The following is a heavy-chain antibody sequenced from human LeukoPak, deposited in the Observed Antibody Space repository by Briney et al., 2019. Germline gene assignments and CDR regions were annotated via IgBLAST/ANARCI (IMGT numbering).Heavy chain of an antibody. CDR1: GYSISSGYY. J-gene: IGHJ6*03. Sequence: PSETLSLTCTVSGYSISSGYYWGWIRQPPGKGLEWIGSIYHSGSTYYNPSLKSRVTISVDTSKNQFSLKLSSVTAADTAVYYCARSYYGSGSYYNGYYYYMDVWGKGTTVTVSS. CDR2: IYHSGST. CDR3: ARSYYGSGSYYNGYYYYMDV. V-gene: IGHV4-38-2*02. D-gene: IGHD3-10*01.